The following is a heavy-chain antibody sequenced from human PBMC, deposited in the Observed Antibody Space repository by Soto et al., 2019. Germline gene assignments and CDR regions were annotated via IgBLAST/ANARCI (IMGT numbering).Heavy chain of an antibody. V-gene: IGHV3-11*06. D-gene: IGHD3-16*02. CDR3: ARYGLSFYYYGMDV. CDR1: GFTFSDYY. Sequence: EGSLRLSCATSGFTFSDYYMSWIRQAPGKGLEWVSYISSSSSYTNYADSVKGRFTISRDNAKNSLYLQMNSLRAEDTAVYYCARYGLSFYYYGMDVWGQGTTVTVSS. J-gene: IGHJ6*02. CDR2: ISSSSSYT.